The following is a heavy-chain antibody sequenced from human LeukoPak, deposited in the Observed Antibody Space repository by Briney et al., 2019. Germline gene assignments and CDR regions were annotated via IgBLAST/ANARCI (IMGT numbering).Heavy chain of an antibody. V-gene: IGHV1-2*02. CDR2: INPNSGGT. CDR1: GYTFTGYY. D-gene: IGHD3-22*01. J-gene: IGHJ4*02. CDR3: ARDGGYYYDSSVHFDY. Sequence: ASVKVSCKASGYTFTGYYMHWVRQAPGQGLEWMGWINPNSGGTNYAQKFQGRVTMTRDTSISTAYMELSRLRSDDTAVYYCARDGGYYYDSSVHFDYWGQGTLVTVSS.